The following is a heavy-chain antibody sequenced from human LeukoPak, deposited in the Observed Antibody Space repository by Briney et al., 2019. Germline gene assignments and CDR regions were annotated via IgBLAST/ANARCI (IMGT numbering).Heavy chain of an antibody. V-gene: IGHV3-66*01. CDR2: IYSGGTT. CDR1: EFTFSSYP. D-gene: IGHD6-13*01. Sequence: GGSLRLSCAASEFTFSSYPMSWVRQAPGKGLEWVSVIYSGGTTYYADSVKGRFTISRDNSKNTLYLQLNSLRVEDTAVYYCARGALGAAGRLDYWGQGTLVTVSS. J-gene: IGHJ4*02. CDR3: ARGALGAAGRLDY.